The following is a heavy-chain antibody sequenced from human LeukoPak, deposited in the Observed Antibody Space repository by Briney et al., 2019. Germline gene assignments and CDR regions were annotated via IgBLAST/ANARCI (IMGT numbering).Heavy chain of an antibody. CDR2: ISGASSSI. Sequence: PGGSLRLSCAASGFALSGYGMNWVRQAPGKGLEWVSYISGASSSIYYADSVRGRFTISRDNAKNSLYLQMNSLRDDDTAVYYCARGLSTCDYWGQGTLVTVS. CDR3: ARGLSTCDY. J-gene: IGHJ4*02. V-gene: IGHV3-48*02. CDR1: GFALSGYG. D-gene: IGHD3-10*01.